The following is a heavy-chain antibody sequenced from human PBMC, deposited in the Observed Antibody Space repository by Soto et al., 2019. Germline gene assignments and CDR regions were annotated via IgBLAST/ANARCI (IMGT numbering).Heavy chain of an antibody. D-gene: IGHD3-9*01. J-gene: IGHJ4*02. V-gene: IGHV1-69*01. CDR2: IIPIFGTA. Sequence: QVQLVQSGAEVKKPGSSVKVSCKASGGTFSSYAISWVRQAPGQGLEWMGGIIPIFGTANYAQKFQGRVTITADESTSTDYMEVSRLRCEDTAVYYCARVTGTLYFDYWGQGSLVTVSS. CDR3: ARVTGTLYFDY. CDR1: GGTFSSYA.